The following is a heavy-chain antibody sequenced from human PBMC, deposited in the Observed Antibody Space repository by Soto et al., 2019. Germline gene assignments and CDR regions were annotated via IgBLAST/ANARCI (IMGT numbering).Heavy chain of an antibody. CDR1: GFSLSTSGAG. V-gene: IGHV2-5*02. J-gene: IGHJ4*02. D-gene: IGHD5-12*01. Sequence: QITLKESGPTLVKPTQTLTLTCTFSGFSLSTSGAGVGWIRQPPGKALECLALIYWDDDKRYSPSLKSRLTINMDTSKNHVVRTLTNMDPVDTATYYCAHVYGGYDNFDYWGQGTLVTVSS. CDR3: AHVYGGYDNFDY. CDR2: IYWDDDK.